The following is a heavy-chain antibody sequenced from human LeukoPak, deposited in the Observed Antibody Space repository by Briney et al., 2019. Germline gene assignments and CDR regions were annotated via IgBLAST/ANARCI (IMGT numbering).Heavy chain of an antibody. CDR2: IYYSGST. V-gene: IGHV4-59*01. D-gene: IGHD2-2*01. CDR3: ARTTEDCSSTSCYQYWFDP. Sequence: PSETLSLTCTVSGGSISSYYWSWIRQPPGKGLEWIGYIYYSGSTSYNPTLKSRVTMSVDTSKKQISLKVRSVTAADTAVYYCARTTEDCSSTSCYQYWFDPWGQGTLVTVSS. J-gene: IGHJ5*02. CDR1: GGSISSYY.